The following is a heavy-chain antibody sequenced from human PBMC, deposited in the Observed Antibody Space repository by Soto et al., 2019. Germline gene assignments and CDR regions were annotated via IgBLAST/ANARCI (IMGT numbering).Heavy chain of an antibody. V-gene: IGHV4-59*01. CDR2: IYYSGST. CDR3: ARAITYYYDSSRYYSPLGDYYGMDV. J-gene: IGHJ6*02. D-gene: IGHD3-22*01. CDR1: GGSTSSYY. Sequence: SETLSLTCTVSGGSTSSYYWSWIRQPPGKGLEWIGYIYYSGSTNYNPSLKSRVTISVDTSKNQFSLKLSSVTAADTAVYYCARAITYYYDSSRYYSPLGDYYGMDVWGQGTTVT.